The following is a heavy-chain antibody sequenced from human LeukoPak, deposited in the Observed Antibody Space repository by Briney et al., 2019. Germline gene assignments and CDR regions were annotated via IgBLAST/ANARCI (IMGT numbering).Heavy chain of an antibody. CDR3: ASRRTAMFKYYYYYYRDV. D-gene: IGHD5-18*01. V-gene: IGHV4-34*01. J-gene: IGHJ6*03. CDR1: GGSFSGYY. Sequence: PSETLSLTCAVYGGSFSGYYWSWIRQPPGKGLEWIGEINHSGSTNYNPSLKSRVTISVDTSKNQFSLKLSSVTAADTAVYYCASRRTAMFKYYYYYYRDVWGKGPTVTIPS. CDR2: INHSGST.